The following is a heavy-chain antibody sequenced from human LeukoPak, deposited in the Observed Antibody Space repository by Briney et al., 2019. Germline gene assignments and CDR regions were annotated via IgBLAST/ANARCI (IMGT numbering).Heavy chain of an antibody. V-gene: IGHV3-23*01. CDR3: AKLGYGSGSYYIDY. CDR2: ISGSGGST. Sequence: GGSLRLSCAASGFTFDDYGMSWVRQAPGKGLEWVSAISGSGGSTYYADSVKGRFTISRDNSKNTLYLQMNSLRAEDTAVYYCAKLGYGSGSYYIDYWGQGTLVTVSS. J-gene: IGHJ4*02. D-gene: IGHD3-10*01. CDR1: GFTFDDYG.